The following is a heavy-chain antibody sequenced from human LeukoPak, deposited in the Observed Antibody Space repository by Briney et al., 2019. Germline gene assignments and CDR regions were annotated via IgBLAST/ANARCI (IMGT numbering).Heavy chain of an antibody. Sequence: PSETLSLTCTVSGGSVSNGIYYWGWIRQPPGKGLEWIGSIHNVGSTYYNPSLKSRVTVSVDTSKNQFSLNLSSVTAADTAVYCAKKTYSSGWRVPIDSWGRGTLVTVSS. V-gene: IGHV4-39*01. CDR3: KKTYSSGWRVPIDS. CDR1: GGSVSNGIYY. J-gene: IGHJ4*02. D-gene: IGHD6-19*01. CDR2: IHNVGST.